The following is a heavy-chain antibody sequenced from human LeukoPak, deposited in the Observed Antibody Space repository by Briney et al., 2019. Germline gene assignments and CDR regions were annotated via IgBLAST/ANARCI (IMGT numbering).Heavy chain of an antibody. J-gene: IGHJ4*02. CDR2: IIPIFGTA. V-gene: IGHV1-69*01. Sequence: SVKVSCKASGGTFSSYAISWVRQAPGQGLEWMGGIIPIFGTANYAQKFQGRVTITADESTSTAYMELSSLRSEDTAVYYCAREGFRGVILDYWGQGTLVTVSS. CDR3: AREGFRGVILDY. CDR1: GGTFSSYA. D-gene: IGHD3-10*01.